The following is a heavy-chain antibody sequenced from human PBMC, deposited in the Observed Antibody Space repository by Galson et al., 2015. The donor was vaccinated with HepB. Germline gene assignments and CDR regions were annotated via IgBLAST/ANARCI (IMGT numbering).Heavy chain of an antibody. CDR2: ISSSGSTI. V-gene: IGHV3-48*03. D-gene: IGHD5-18*01. CDR1: GFTFSSSE. CDR3: ARDRYSYDGY. Sequence: SLRLSCAASGFTFSSSEMNWVRQSPGKGLEWVSYISSSGSTIYYADSVEGRFTISRDNAKNSLYLQMNSLRAEDTAVYYCARDRYSYDGYWGQGTLVTVSS. J-gene: IGHJ4*02.